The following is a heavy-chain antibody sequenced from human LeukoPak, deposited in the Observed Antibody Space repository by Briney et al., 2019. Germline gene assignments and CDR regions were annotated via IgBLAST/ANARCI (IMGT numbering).Heavy chain of an antibody. Sequence: GGSLRLSCAASGFTFSSYAMNWVRQAPGKGLEWVSAISGSGGSTYYADSVKGRFTISRDNSKNTLYLQMSSLRAEDTAVYYCAKGQQLPVGWVDYWGQGTPVTVSS. CDR1: GFTFSSYA. V-gene: IGHV3-23*01. D-gene: IGHD2-2*01. J-gene: IGHJ4*02. CDR2: ISGSGGST. CDR3: AKGQQLPVGWVDY.